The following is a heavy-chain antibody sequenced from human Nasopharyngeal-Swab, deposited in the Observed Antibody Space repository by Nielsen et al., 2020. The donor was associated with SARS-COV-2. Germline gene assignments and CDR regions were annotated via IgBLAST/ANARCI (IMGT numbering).Heavy chain of an antibody. CDR1: GFTFDDYA. D-gene: IGHD3-16*01. CDR3: AKDAYDYVWGRGAFDI. V-gene: IGHV3-9*01. J-gene: IGHJ3*02. CDR2: ISWNSGSI. Sequence: SLKISCAASGFTFDDYARHWVRQAQGKGLEWVSGISWNSGSIGYADSVKGRFTISRDNAKNSLYLQMNSLRAEDTALYYCAKDAYDYVWGRGAFDIWGQGTMVTVSS.